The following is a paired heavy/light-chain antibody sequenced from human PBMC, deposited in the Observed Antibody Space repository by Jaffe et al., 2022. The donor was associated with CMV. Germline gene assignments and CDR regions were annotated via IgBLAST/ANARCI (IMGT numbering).Heavy chain of an antibody. D-gene: IGHD3-22*01. J-gene: IGHJ6*02. CDR3: ARIPSMIVVRSFYYYGMDV. V-gene: IGHV3-21*01. CDR1: GFTFSSYS. CDR2: ISSSSSYI. Sequence: EVQLVESGGGLVKPGGSLRLSCAASGFTFSSYSMNWVRQAPGKGLEWVSSISSSSSYIYYADSVKGRFTISRDNAKNSLYLQMNSLRAEDTAVYYCARIPSMIVVRSFYYYGMDVWGQGTTVTVSS.
Light chain of an antibody. Sequence: EIVLTQSPGTLSLSPGERATLSCRASQSVSSSYLAWYQQKPGQAPRLLIYGASSRATGIPDRFSGSGSGTDFTLTISRLEPEDFAVYYCQQYGSSPWGFGQGTKVEIK. J-gene: IGKJ1*01. CDR2: GAS. CDR3: QQYGSSPWG. V-gene: IGKV3-20*01. CDR1: QSVSSSY.